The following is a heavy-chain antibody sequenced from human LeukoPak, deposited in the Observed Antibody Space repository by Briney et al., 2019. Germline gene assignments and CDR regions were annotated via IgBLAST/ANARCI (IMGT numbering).Heavy chain of an antibody. J-gene: IGHJ4*02. CDR3: ARGNCSGGSCYRPFDY. CDR1: GGSISSSSYY. CDR2: IYYSGST. D-gene: IGHD2-15*01. V-gene: IGHV4-39*07. Sequence: SETLSLTCTVSGGSISSSSYYWGWIRQPPGKGLEWIGSIYYSGSTYYNPSLKSRVTISVDTSKNQFSLKLSSVTAADTAVYYCARGNCSGGSCYRPFDYWGQGTLVTVSS.